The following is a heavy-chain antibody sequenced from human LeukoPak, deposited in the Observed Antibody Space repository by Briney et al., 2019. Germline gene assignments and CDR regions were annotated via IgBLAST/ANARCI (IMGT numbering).Heavy chain of an antibody. CDR3: AKRLGYCSSTSCYTDYYYYYMDV. CDR1: GFTFSSYA. J-gene: IGHJ6*03. CDR2: ISGSGGST. V-gene: IGHV3-23*01. Sequence: GGSLRLSCAASGFTFSSYAMSWVRQAPGKGLEWVSAISGSGGSTYYADSVKGRFTISRDNSKNTLYLQMNSLRAEDTAVYYCAKRLGYCSSTSCYTDYYYYYMDVWGKGTTVTVSS. D-gene: IGHD2-2*02.